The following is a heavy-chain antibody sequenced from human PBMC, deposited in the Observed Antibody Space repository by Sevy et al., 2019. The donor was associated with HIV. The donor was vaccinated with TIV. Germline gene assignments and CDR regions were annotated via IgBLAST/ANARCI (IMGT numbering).Heavy chain of an antibody. D-gene: IGHD6-19*01. CDR1: GGTFSSYA. CDR2: IIPIFRTA. J-gene: IGHJ4*02. V-gene: IGHV1-69*13. CDR3: TRVPDSSGWYTDGG. Sequence: VKVSCKASGGTFSSYAISWVRQAPRQGLERRGGIIPIFRTANYAQEFQGRVTITADESTSTAYMELSSLRYEDTAVYYCTRVPDSSGWYTDGGWGQGTLVSVSS.